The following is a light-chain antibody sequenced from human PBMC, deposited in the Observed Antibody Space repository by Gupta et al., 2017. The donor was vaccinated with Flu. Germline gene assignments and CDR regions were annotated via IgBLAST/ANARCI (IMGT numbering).Light chain of an antibody. CDR2: GAS. CDR1: QTISSY. CDR3: HQSYSLLT. Sequence: DIQMTQCLSSLSASVGDRVTITCRTSQTISSYLSWYQQKPGKAPKLLIYGASSLQRGVPSRFRGGGSGTDFALTISSLQPEEVASYYCHQSYSLLTFGGGTKVEIK. J-gene: IGKJ4*01. V-gene: IGKV1-39*01.